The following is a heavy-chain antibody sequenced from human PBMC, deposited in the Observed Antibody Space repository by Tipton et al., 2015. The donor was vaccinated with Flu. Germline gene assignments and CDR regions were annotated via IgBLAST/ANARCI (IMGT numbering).Heavy chain of an antibody. CDR3: ARDHDSVWGTYRPYYFEY. CDR2: ISAYNGNT. D-gene: IGHD3-16*02. V-gene: IGHV1-18*04. J-gene: IGHJ4*02. Sequence: QSGAEVKKPGASVKVSCRASGYTVTTYAITWVRQAPGQGLEWMGWISAYNGNTNYEQKFQGRVTMTTDTSTSTAYMELRSLRSDDTAVYYCARDHDSVWGTYRPYYFEYWGQGTLVTVSS. CDR1: GYTVTTYA.